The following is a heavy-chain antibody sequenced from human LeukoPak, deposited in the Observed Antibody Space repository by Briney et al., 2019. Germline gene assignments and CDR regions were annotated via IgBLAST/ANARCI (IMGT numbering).Heavy chain of an antibody. J-gene: IGHJ5*02. Sequence: SETLSLTCTVSGGSMNQYYWSWIRQPAGKGLEWIGRIYSTGSANYNPSLKSRVTMSVDTSENQFSLKLSSVTAADTAVYYCARVADYGDYVGGDWIDPWGQGTLVTVSS. V-gene: IGHV4-4*07. CDR2: IYSTGSA. CDR3: ARVADYGDYVGGDWIDP. D-gene: IGHD4-17*01. CDR1: GGSMNQYY.